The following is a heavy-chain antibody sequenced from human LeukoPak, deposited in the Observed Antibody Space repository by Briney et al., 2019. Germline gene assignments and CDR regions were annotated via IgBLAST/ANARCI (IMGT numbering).Heavy chain of an antibody. CDR1: GFTFSRYT. Sequence: PGGSLRLSCAASGFTFSRYTMNWVRQAPGKGLEWVSPIRSSGSYIFYADLVKGRFTISRDNAENSLYLQMNSVRAEDTAVYYCATDVKIVCRGQRTLVTVSS. CDR2: IRSSGSYI. D-gene: IGHD2-15*01. CDR3: ATDVKIVC. J-gene: IGHJ4*02. V-gene: IGHV3-21*01.